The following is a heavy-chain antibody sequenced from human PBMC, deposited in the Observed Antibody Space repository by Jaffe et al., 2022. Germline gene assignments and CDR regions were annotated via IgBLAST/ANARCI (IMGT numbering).Heavy chain of an antibody. CDR1: GGTFSSYA. CDR2: IIPIFGTA. Sequence: QVQLVQSGAEVKKPGSSVKVSCKASGGTFSSYAISWVRQAPGQGLEWMGGIIPIFGTANYAQKFQGRVTITTDESTSTAYMELSSLRSEDTAVYYCARGARRSYSPLARYYYYMDVWGKGTTVTVSS. J-gene: IGHJ6*03. D-gene: IGHD1-26*01. V-gene: IGHV1-69*05. CDR3: ARGARRSYSPLARYYYYMDV.